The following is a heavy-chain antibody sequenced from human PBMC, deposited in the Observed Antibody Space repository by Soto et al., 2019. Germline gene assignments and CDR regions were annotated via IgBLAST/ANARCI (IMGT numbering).Heavy chain of an antibody. CDR1: GFSFNTRGVG. D-gene: IGHD6-19*01. V-gene: IGHV2-5*02. Sequence: QITLKESDPSLIKPTQTLALTCTFSGFSFNTRGVGVAWIRQPPGKTLEWLAVIYWDNDRRYRPSLTDRLSITKDMSTKQVVLTMTNVDTVETGTYYCAHLVPGALSFAYWGQGGLVTVSS. J-gene: IGHJ4*02. CDR3: AHLVPGALSFAY. CDR2: IYWDNDR.